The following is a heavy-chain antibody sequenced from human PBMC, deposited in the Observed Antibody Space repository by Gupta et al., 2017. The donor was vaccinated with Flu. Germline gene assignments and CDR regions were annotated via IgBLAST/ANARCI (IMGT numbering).Heavy chain of an antibody. CDR2: ISGSGGST. CDR3: AKDPRRPHIVVVTACFDY. V-gene: IGHV3-23*01. CDR1: GFTFSSYA. J-gene: IGHJ4*02. D-gene: IGHD2-21*02. Sequence: EVQLLESGGGLVQPGGSLRLSCAASGFTFSSYAMSWVRQAPGKGLEWVSAISGSGGSTYYADSVKGRFTISRDNSKNTLYLQMNSLRAEDTAVYYCAKDPRRPHIVVVTACFDYWGQGTLVTVSS.